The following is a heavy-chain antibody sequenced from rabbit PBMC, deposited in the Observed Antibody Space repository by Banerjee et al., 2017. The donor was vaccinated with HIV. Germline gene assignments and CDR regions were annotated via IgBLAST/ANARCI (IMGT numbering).Heavy chain of an antibody. Sequence: QEQLKESGGGLVTPGGILTLTCTASGFSISSYAMLWVRQAPGEGLEYIGIIYASGSAYSATWAKGRFTISKTSTTVDLKMTSLTAADTATYFCARDDGYSYVYPDYNDLWGQGTLVTVS. D-gene: IGHD6-1*01. J-gene: IGHJ3*01. V-gene: IGHV1S25*01. CDR2: IYASGSA. CDR3: ARDDGYSYVYPDYNDL. CDR1: GFSISSYA.